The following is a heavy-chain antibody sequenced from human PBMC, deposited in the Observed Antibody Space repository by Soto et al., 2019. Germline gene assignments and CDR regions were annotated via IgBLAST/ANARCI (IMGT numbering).Heavy chain of an antibody. Sequence: PSQTLSLTCAISGDSVSSNSAAWNWIRQSPSRGLEWLGRTYYRSKWYNDYAVSVKSRVTINTDTSKNQFSLQLNSVTPEDTAVYYCAREGSSSSSYYYYYMDVWGKGTKVTVSS. CDR2: TYYRSKWYN. D-gene: IGHD6-6*01. V-gene: IGHV6-1*01. CDR1: GDSVSSNSAA. CDR3: AREGSSSSSYYYYYMDV. J-gene: IGHJ6*03.